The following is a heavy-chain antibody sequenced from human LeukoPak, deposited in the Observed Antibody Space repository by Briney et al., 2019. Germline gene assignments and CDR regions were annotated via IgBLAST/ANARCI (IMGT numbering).Heavy chain of an antibody. V-gene: IGHV3-74*03. CDR3: ARGDWGSALS. Sequence: GGSRRLSCVASGFTFSSSCLHWVRPAAGQGRVWVSRINSVGTSTVYAASVRGRFTIPRADANNPLYLQLNTPRAEDSAVYYCARGDWGSALSWGHGTMVTVSS. CDR1: GFTFSSSC. D-gene: IGHD7-27*01. CDR2: INSVGTST. J-gene: IGHJ3*01.